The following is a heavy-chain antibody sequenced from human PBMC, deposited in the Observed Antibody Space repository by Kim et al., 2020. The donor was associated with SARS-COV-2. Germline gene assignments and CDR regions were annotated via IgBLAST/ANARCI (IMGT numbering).Heavy chain of an antibody. V-gene: IGHV1-69*01. J-gene: IGHJ4*02. Sequence: NYATKFQGRVTITADESTSTAYMELSSLRSEDTAVYYCASLAPMEYYFDYWGQGTLVTVSS. CDR3: ASLAPMEYYFDY. D-gene: IGHD1-1*01.